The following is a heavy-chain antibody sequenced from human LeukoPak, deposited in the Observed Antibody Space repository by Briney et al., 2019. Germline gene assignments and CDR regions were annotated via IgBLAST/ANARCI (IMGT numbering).Heavy chain of an antibody. CDR2: VTGDGETT. V-gene: IGHV3-23*01. J-gene: IGHJ3*01. D-gene: IGHD6-13*01. Sequence: PGRTVRLFCAASGFTYRSYGMTWAGQAPGKGLEPTSSVTGDGETTFYAGAVKGRFSVSTANSRNRLFLAMNSLRVEDTAVYYCAKDYLGQLVMFDVWGQGTMVTVSS. CDR3: AKDYLGQLVMFDV. CDR1: GFTYRSYG.